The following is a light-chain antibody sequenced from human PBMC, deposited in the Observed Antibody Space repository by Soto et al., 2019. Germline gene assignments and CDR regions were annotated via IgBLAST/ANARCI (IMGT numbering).Light chain of an antibody. CDR2: GAS. CDR3: PRYNNWPRLT. Sequence: LVMTQSPATLSVSPGERATLSCRTSQSVSSNLAWYQQKPGQAPRLLIYGASTRATGIPARFSGSGSGTEFTLTISSLQSEDFAVYYYPRYNNWPRLTFGGGTKVDIK. J-gene: IGKJ4*01. CDR1: QSVSSN. V-gene: IGKV3-15*01.